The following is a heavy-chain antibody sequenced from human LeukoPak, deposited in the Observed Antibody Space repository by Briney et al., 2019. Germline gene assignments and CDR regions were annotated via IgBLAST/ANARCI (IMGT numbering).Heavy chain of an antibody. CDR2: FYSSTRT. D-gene: IGHD4-17*01. V-gene: IGHV4-61*09. CDR1: GDSLTSGSRY. CDR3: ARCMSELDYGDYAYYYHMDV. Sequence: PSETLSLTCTVSGDSLTSGSRYWSWIRQPGGKGLEWIGHFYSSTRTTYNPSLERRVTISGDTAKNQFSLKLDSVTAADTAVYFCARCMSELDYGDYAYYYHMDVWGKGTTVTVSS. J-gene: IGHJ6*04.